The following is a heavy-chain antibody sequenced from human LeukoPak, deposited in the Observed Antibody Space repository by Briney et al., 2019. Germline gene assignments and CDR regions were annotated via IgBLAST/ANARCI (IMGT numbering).Heavy chain of an antibody. CDR2: TNPNSGNT. V-gene: IGHV1-8*01. D-gene: IGHD2-15*01. J-gene: IGHJ4*02. Sequence: ASVKVSCKASGYTFTSYDINWVRQATGQGLEWMGWTNPNSGNTGYAQKFQGRVTMTRNTSISTAYMELSSLRSEDTAVYYCARSKVVAPKKKPNYYFDYWGQGTLVTVSS. CDR3: ARSKVVAPKKKPNYYFDY. CDR1: GYTFTSYD.